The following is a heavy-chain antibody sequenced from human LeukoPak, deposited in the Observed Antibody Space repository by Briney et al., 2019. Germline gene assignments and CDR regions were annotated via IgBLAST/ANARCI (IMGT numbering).Heavy chain of an antibody. CDR1: GGSFSGYY. CDR3: ARERPSYYDILTGYYPRSLPYYFDY. D-gene: IGHD3-9*01. J-gene: IGHJ4*02. V-gene: IGHV4-34*01. Sequence: SETLSLTCAVYGGSFSGYYWSWIRQPPGKGLEWIGEINHSGSTNYDPSLKSRVTISVDTSKNQFSLRLSSVTAADTAVYYCARERPSYYDILTGYYPRSLPYYFDYWGQGTLVTVSS. CDR2: INHSGST.